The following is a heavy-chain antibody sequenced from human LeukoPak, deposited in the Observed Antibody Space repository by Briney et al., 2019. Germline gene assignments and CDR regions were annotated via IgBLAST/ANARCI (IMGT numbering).Heavy chain of an antibody. V-gene: IGHV3-48*01. CDR3: ARDSAAAGTWWFDP. Sequence: PGGSLRLSCAASGFTFSSFEMNWVRQAPGRGLEWVSYISSSSSPRYYADSVKGRFTISRDNAKNSLYLQMNSLRAADTAVYYCARDSAAAGTWWFDPWGQGTLVTVSS. D-gene: IGHD6-13*01. J-gene: IGHJ5*02. CDR1: GFTFSSFE. CDR2: ISSSSSPR.